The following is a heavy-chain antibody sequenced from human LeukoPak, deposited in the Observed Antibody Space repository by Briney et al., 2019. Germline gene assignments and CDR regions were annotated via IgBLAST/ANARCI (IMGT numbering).Heavy chain of an antibody. CDR2: INHSGST. CDR3: ARDLGPPFY. Sequence: PSETLSLTCAVYGGSFSGYYWSWIRQPPGKGLEWIGEINHSGSTNYNPSLKSRVTISVDTSKNQFSLKLSSVTAEDTAVYYCARDLGPPFYWGQGTQVTVSS. V-gene: IGHV4-34*01. CDR1: GGSFSGYY. J-gene: IGHJ4*02.